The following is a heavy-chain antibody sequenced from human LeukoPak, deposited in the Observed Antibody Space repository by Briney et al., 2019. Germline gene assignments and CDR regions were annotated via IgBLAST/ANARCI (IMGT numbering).Heavy chain of an antibody. Sequence: GGSLRLSCAASGFTLSDYYLSWIRQAPRKGLEWVSYISSSGSTINYADSVKGRFTISRDNAKNSLYLQMNSLRAEDTAVYYCARSNSTNCYTDWGQGTLVTVSS. D-gene: IGHD2-2*02. J-gene: IGHJ4*02. V-gene: IGHV3-11*01. CDR1: GFTLSDYY. CDR3: ARSNSTNCYTD. CDR2: ISSSGSTI.